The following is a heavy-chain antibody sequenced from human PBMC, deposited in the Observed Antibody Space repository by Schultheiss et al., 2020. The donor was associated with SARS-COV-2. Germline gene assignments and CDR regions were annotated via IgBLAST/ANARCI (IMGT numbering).Heavy chain of an antibody. CDR1: GGSISSYY. CDR2: IYYSGST. J-gene: IGHJ6*02. V-gene: IGHV4-59*08. D-gene: IGHD2-15*01. CDR3: ARARWGMDV. Sequence: SETLSLTCTVSGGSISSYYWSWIRQPPGKGLEWIGYIYYSGSTNYNPSLKSRVTISVDTSKNQFSLKLSSVTAADTAVYYCARARWGMDVWGQGTTVTVSS.